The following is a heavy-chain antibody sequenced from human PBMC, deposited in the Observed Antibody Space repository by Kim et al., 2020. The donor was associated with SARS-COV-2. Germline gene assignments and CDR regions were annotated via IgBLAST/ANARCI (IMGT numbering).Heavy chain of an antibody. CDR3: ARHLDIVVVVGTLNNWFDP. Sequence: SRVTISVDTSKNQFSLKLSSVTAADTAVYYCARHLDIVVVVGTLNNWFDPWGQGTLVTVSS. V-gene: IGHV4-39*01. J-gene: IGHJ5*02. D-gene: IGHD2-15*01.